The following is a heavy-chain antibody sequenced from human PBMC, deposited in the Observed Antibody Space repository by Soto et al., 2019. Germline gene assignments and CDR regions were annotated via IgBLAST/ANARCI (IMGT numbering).Heavy chain of an antibody. CDR1: GGTFSSYA. CDR3: ARESGCSGGSCHSFDY. V-gene: IGHV1-69*13. Sequence: ASVKVSCKASGGTFSSYAISWVRQAPGQGLEWMGGIIPIFGTANYAQKFQGRVTITADESTSTAYMELSSLRSEDTAVYYCARESGCSGGSCHSFDYWGQGTLVTVSS. D-gene: IGHD2-15*01. CDR2: IIPIFGTA. J-gene: IGHJ4*02.